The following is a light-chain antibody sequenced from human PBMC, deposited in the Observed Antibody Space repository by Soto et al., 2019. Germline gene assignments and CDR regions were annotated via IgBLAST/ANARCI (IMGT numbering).Light chain of an antibody. CDR1: SSDIGSYNR. CDR3: NSFTTSSTYV. V-gene: IGLV2-18*02. CDR2: EVN. J-gene: IGLJ1*01. Sequence: QSALTQPASVSGSPGQSITISCTGTSSDIGSYNRVSWYQQPPGTAPKLIIYEVNNRPSGVPDRFSGSKSGNKASLTISGLQAEDEADYYCNSFTTSSTYVFGTGTQLTVL.